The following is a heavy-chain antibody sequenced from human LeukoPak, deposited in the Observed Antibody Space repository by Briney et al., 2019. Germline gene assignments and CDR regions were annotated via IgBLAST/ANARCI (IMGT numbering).Heavy chain of an antibody. CDR2: ISSSSSYI. V-gene: IGHV3-21*01. Sequence: GGSLRLSCAASGFTFSSYSMNWVRQAPGKGLEWVSSISSSSSYIYYADSVKGRFTISRDNAKNSLYLQMNSLRAEDTAVYYCARERAVAGKGGFDYWGQGTLVTVSS. D-gene: IGHD6-19*01. CDR1: GFTFSSYS. J-gene: IGHJ4*02. CDR3: ARERAVAGKGGFDY.